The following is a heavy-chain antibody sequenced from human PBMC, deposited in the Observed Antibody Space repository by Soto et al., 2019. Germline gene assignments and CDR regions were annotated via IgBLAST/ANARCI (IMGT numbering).Heavy chain of an antibody. Sequence: QVQLVQSGAEVKKPGASVKVSCKASGYTFTSYDINWVRQATGQGLEWMGWMNPNSGNTGYAEKFQGRVTMTRNTSISTAYMELSSLRSEDSAVYYCARWPDGHYFYGMDVWGQGTTVTVSS. CDR2: MNPNSGNT. V-gene: IGHV1-8*01. J-gene: IGHJ6*02. CDR3: ARWPDGHYFYGMDV. CDR1: GYTFTSYD.